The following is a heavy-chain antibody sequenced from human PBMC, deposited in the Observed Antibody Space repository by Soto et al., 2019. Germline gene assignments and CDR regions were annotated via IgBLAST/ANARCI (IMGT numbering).Heavy chain of an antibody. Sequence: SETLSLTCTVSGGSISSYYWSWIRPPPGKGLEWIGYIYYSGSTNYNPSLKSRVTISVDTSKNQFSLKLSSVTAADTAVYYCARRWGGSLDYWGQGTLVTVSS. J-gene: IGHJ4*02. CDR1: GGSISSYY. CDR2: IYYSGST. D-gene: IGHD1-26*01. V-gene: IGHV4-59*01. CDR3: ARRWGGSLDY.